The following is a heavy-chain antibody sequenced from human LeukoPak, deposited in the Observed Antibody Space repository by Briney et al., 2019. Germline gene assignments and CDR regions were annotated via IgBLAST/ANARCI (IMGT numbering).Heavy chain of an antibody. J-gene: IGHJ6*03. V-gene: IGHV3-66*02. CDR3: AGVASSGHFYYYMDV. D-gene: IGHD3-3*01. CDR1: GFTVSNNY. CDR2: IYSGGRS. Sequence: GGSLRLSCAASGFTVSNNYMIWVRQAPGKGLECISVIYSGGRSFYADSVKGRFTISRDNSENTLFLQMNNLRAEDTAVYYCAGVASSGHFYYYMDVWGKGSTVTVSS.